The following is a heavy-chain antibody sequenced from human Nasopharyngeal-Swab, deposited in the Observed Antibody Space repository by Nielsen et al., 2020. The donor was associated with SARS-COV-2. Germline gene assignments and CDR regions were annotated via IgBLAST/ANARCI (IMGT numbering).Heavy chain of an antibody. V-gene: IGHV3-30*04. Sequence: GESLKISCAASGFTFSSYAMHWARQAPGKGLEWVAVISYDGSNKYYADSVKGRFTISRDNSKNTLYLQMNSLRAEDTAVYYCARLGGGGGNYWGQGTLVTVSS. CDR1: GFTFSSYA. J-gene: IGHJ4*02. CDR3: ARLGGGGGNY. CDR2: ISYDGSNK. D-gene: IGHD1-26*01.